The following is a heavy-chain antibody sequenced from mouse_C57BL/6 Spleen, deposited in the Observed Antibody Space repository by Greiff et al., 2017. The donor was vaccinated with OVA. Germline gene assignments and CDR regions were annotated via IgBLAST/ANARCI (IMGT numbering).Heavy chain of an antibody. V-gene: IGHV1-50*01. D-gene: IGHD1-1*01. Sequence: QVQLQQPGAELVKPGASVKLSCKASGYTFTSYWMQWVKQRPGQGLEWIGEIDPSDSYTNYNQKFKGKATLTVDTSSSTAYMQLSSLTSEDSAVYYCARNPILLPVDYWGQGTTLTVSS. J-gene: IGHJ2*01. CDR3: ARNPILLPVDY. CDR1: GYTFTSYW. CDR2: IDPSDSYT.